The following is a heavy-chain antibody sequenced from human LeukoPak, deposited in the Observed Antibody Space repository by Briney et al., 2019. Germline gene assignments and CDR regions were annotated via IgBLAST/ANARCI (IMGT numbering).Heavy chain of an antibody. Sequence: GGSLRLSCAASGFTFSSYGIHWVRQAPGKGLEWVAVISYDGSNKYYADPVKGRFTISRDNSKNTLYLQMNSLRTEDTAVYYCAKDPGYDFLTGHFDYWGQGTLVTVSS. V-gene: IGHV3-30*18. CDR2: ISYDGSNK. CDR1: GFTFSSYG. D-gene: IGHD3-9*01. J-gene: IGHJ4*02. CDR3: AKDPGYDFLTGHFDY.